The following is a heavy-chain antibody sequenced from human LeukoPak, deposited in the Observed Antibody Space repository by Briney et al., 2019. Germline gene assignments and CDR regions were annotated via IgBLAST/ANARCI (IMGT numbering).Heavy chain of an antibody. CDR3: ARRNIPSAFDI. V-gene: IGHV5-51*01. D-gene: IGHD2-21*01. CDR2: IYPGDSDT. Sequence: GESLKISCKGSGYSFTTYWIGWVRQMPGKGLEWMGIIYPGDSDTRYSPSFQGQVTTSADKSISTAYLQWSSLKASDTAMYYCARRNIPSAFDIWGQGTMVTVSS. CDR1: GYSFTTYW. J-gene: IGHJ3*02.